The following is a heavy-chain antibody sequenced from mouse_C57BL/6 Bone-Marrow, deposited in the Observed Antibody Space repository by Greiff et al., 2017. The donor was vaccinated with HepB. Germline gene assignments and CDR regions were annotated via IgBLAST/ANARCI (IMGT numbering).Heavy chain of an antibody. D-gene: IGHD1-1*01. J-gene: IGHJ4*01. CDR3: AKEGDYYGSSYPYAMDY. CDR2: IYPRGVNI. V-gene: IGHV1-81*01. Sequence: QVQLQQSGAELARPGPSLKLSAKASGYTFTGYGLGGGSRGLERGLEWIGEIYPRGVNIYYNEKLKGKATLPADKSSSTAYMELRSLTSEDSAVYFCAKEGDYYGSSYPYAMDYWGQGTSVTVSS. CDR1: GYTFTGYG.